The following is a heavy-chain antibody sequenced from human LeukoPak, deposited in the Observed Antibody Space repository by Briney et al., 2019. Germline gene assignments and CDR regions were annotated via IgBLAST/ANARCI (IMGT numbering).Heavy chain of an antibody. CDR3: ARVVGYYYYYMDV. CDR2: INHSGST. Sequence: SETLSLTCAVYGGSFSRYYWSWIRQPPGKGLGWIGEINHSGSTNYNPSLKSRVTISVDTSKNQFSLKLSSVTAADTAVYYCARVVGYYYYYMDVWGKGTTVTVSS. J-gene: IGHJ6*03. CDR1: GGSFSRYY. D-gene: IGHD3-10*01. V-gene: IGHV4-34*01.